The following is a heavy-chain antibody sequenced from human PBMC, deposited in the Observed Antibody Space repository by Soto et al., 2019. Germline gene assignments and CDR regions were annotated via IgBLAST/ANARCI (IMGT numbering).Heavy chain of an antibody. J-gene: IGHJ5*02. D-gene: IGHD2-2*01. CDR3: ARAAPAPDIVVVPAAMGHGWFDP. V-gene: IGHV4-34*01. CDR1: GGSFSGYY. Sequence: QVQLQQWGAGLLKPSETLSLTCAVYGGSFSGYYWSWIRQPPGKGLEWIGEINHSGSTNYNPSLKSRVTISVDTSKNQFSLKLSSVTAADTAVYYCARAAPAPDIVVVPAAMGHGWFDPWGQGTLVTVSS. CDR2: INHSGST.